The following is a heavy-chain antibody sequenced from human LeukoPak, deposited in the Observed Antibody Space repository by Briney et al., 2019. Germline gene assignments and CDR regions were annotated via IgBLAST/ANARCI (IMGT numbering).Heavy chain of an antibody. J-gene: IGHJ6*02. CDR1: GDSVSSNSAA. V-gene: IGHV6-1*01. CDR2: TYYRSKWHN. CDR3: ARDRTMGYYYYYYGMDV. Sequence: SQTLSLTCAISGDSVSSNSAAWNWIRQSPSRGLEWLGRTYYRSKWHNDYAVSVKSRITINPDTSKNQFSLQLNSVTPEDTAVYYCARDRTMGYYYYYYGMDVWGQGTTVTVSS. D-gene: IGHD3-3*01.